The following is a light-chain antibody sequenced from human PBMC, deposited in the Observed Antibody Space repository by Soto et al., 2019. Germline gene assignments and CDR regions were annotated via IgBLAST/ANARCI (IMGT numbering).Light chain of an antibody. CDR2: DVR. CDR1: SSDVGAYNF. J-gene: IGLJ1*01. CDR3: SSYTSTTTYV. Sequence: QSALTQPASVSGSPGQSITISCTGTSSDVGAYNFVSWYQQHPGRAPKLMIYDVRFRPSGVSNRFSGSKSGNTASLTISGLQAEDEADYYCSSYTSTTTYVFGPGTKLTVL. V-gene: IGLV2-14*03.